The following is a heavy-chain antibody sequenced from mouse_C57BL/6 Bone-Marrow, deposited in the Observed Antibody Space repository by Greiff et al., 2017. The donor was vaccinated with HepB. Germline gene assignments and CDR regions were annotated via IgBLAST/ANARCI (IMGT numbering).Heavy chain of an antibody. CDR3: ARYGFAY. V-gene: IGHV1-54*01. J-gene: IGHJ3*01. CDR2: INPGSGGT. Sequence: VQLQHSGAELVRPGTSVKVSCKASGYAFTNYLIEWVKQRPGQGLEWIGVINPGSGGTNYNEKFKGKATLTADKSSSTAYMQLSSLTSEDSAVYFCARYGFAYWGQGTLVTVSA. CDR1: GYAFTNYL.